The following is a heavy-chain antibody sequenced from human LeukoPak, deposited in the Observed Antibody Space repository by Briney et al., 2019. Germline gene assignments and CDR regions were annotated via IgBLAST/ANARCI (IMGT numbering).Heavy chain of an antibody. CDR1: GGSISSSSYY. V-gene: IGHV4-39*07. Sequence: SETLSLTCTVSGGSISSSSYYWGWIRQPPGKGLEWIGSIYYSGSTYYNPSLKSRVTISVDTSKNQFSLKLSSVTAADAAVYYCARDPPKYSSSWYNGNWFDPWGQGTLVTVSS. CDR3: ARDPPKYSSSWYNGNWFDP. J-gene: IGHJ5*02. CDR2: IYYSGST. D-gene: IGHD6-13*01.